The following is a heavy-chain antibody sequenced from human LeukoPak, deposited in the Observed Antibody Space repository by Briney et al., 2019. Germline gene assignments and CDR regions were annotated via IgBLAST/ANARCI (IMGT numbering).Heavy chain of an antibody. CDR3: AKPTFSSDYYPDDAFDL. V-gene: IGHV3-21*04. CDR2: IISTSSYI. CDR1: GFTFSNYN. Sequence: PGGSLRLSCAASGFTFSNYNMNWVRQAPGKGLEWFPSIISTSSYIYYADSVKGRFTISRDNSKNTLYLQMNSLRAEDTAVYYCAKPTFSSDYYPDDAFDLWGQGTMVTVSS. J-gene: IGHJ3*01. D-gene: IGHD3-22*01.